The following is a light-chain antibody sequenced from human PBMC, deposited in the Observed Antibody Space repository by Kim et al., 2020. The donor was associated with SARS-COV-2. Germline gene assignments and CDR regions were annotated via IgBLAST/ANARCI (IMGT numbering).Light chain of an antibody. J-gene: IGLJ3*02. V-gene: IGLV4-69*01. CDR2: LNSDGSH. Sequence: QLVLTQSPSASASLGASVKLTCTLSSGHSRYAIAWHQQQPEKGPRYLMILNSDGSHTKGDGIPDRFSGSSSGAERYLTISSLQSEDEADYYCQTWGTGIWVFGGGTQLTVL. CDR3: QTWGTGIWV. CDR1: SGHSRYA.